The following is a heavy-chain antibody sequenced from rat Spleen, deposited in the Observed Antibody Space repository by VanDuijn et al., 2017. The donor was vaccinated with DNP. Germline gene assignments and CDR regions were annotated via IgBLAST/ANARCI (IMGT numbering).Heavy chain of an antibody. V-gene: IGHV5-19*01. CDR3: TRQDYSYMY. CDR1: GFTFSNYG. Sequence: EVQLVESGGGLVQPGRSLKLSCAASGFTFSNYGMHWIRQAPTKGLEWVATISTSGTRTYYLDSVKGRFTISRDDAKSSLYLQMNSLRSEDTATYYCTRQDYSYMYWGQGIMVTVSS. D-gene: IGHD1-2*01. CDR2: ISTSGTRT. J-gene: IGHJ2*01.